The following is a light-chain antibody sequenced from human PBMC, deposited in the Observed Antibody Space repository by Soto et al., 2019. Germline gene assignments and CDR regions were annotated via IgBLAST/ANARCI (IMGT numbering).Light chain of an antibody. J-gene: IGKJ1*01. Sequence: DIQMTQSPSSLSASVGDRVTITCRASQGISTYLNWYQQKPGKAPKLLIYAASSLQSGVPSRFSGSESETDFTLTISSLQPEDFANYSCQQSCSTTWTFGQGTKVDIK. V-gene: IGKV1-39*01. CDR2: AAS. CDR3: QQSCSTTWT. CDR1: QGISTY.